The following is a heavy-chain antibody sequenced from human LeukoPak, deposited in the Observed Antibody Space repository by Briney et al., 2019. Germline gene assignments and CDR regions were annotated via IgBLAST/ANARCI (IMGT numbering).Heavy chain of an antibody. CDR1: GFIFSTYS. J-gene: IGHJ4*02. D-gene: IGHD3-22*01. V-gene: IGHV3-48*04. CDR3: TRGRHDTSGYYY. Sequence: PGGSLRLSCAASGFIFSTYSMNWVRQAPGKGLEWVSYISSSGTIIYYADSVKGRFHISRDNAKNSLYLQMNSLRADDTAVYYCTRGRHDTSGYYYWGQGTLVTISS. CDR2: ISSSGTII.